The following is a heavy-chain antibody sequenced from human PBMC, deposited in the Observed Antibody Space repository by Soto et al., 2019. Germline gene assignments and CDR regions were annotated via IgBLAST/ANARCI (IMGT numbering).Heavy chain of an antibody. D-gene: IGHD5-18*01. V-gene: IGHV5-51*01. CDR3: AQGYSYGRAPDY. J-gene: IGHJ4*02. CDR1: GYSFPNYW. Sequence: PGESLKISCRGSGYSFPNYWIAWVRQMPGKGLEWMGLIFPGDSDTRYSPSFQGQVTISVDKSISTAYLQWSSLKASDTAMYYCAQGYSYGRAPDYWGQGTLVTVSS. CDR2: IFPGDSDT.